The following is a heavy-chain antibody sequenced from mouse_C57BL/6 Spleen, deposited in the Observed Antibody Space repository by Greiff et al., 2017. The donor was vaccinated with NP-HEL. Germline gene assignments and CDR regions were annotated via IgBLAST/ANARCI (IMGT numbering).Heavy chain of an antibody. D-gene: IGHD6-1*01. J-gene: IGHJ2*01. CDR2: INPSSGYT. CDR3: ARWAGCVDY. CDR1: GYTFTSYT. V-gene: IGHV1-4*01. Sequence: VQLQQSGAELASPGASVKMSCKASGYTFTSYTMHWVNQRPGQGLEWIGYINPSSGYTKYNQKFKDKATLTADKSSSTAYMQLSSLTSEDSAVYYCARWAGCVDYWGQGTTLTVSS.